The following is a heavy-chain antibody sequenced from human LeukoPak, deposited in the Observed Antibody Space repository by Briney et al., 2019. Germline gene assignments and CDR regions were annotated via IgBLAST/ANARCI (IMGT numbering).Heavy chain of an antibody. Sequence: GGSLRLSCAASGFTLSSYGMNWVSQAPGKGLEWVSYISSSSSSIYYADSVKGRFSISRDNAKNSLYLQMNSLRAEDTAVYYCARDPDYWGQGILVIVSS. CDR3: ARDPDY. CDR2: ISSSSSSI. V-gene: IGHV3-48*01. J-gene: IGHJ4*02. CDR1: GFTLSSYG.